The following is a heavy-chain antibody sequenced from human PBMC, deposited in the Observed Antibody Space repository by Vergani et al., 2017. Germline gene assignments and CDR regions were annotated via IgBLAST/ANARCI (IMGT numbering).Heavy chain of an antibody. Sequence: QVQLVQSGPEVKRPGASVKVSCKTSGYTFFNYGVNWIRRAPGQGFEWLGWIRADTGDTKYSERLQDRVTLTTDSSTNTAYMELRSLKSDDTAVYYCARDCPGGGGDCSAGWYFDLWGRGTLVTVSS. CDR1: GYTFFNYG. V-gene: IGHV1-18*04. CDR2: IRADTGDT. CDR3: ARDCPGGGGDCSAGWYFDL. J-gene: IGHJ2*01. D-gene: IGHD2-21*02.